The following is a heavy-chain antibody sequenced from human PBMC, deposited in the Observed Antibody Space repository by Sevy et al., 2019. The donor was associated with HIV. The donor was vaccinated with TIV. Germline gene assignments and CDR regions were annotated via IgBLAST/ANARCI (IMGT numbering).Heavy chain of an antibody. D-gene: IGHD3-3*01. CDR2: IYTSGST. CDR1: GVSISTYY. Sequence: SETLSLTCTVSGVSISTYYWSWIRQPAGKGLVWIGRIYTSGSTNYNPSPKSRVTMSVDTSKNQFSLKLSSVTAADTAVYYCARGDFWSGYYYYAMDVWGQGTTVTVSS. J-gene: IGHJ6*02. V-gene: IGHV4-4*07. CDR3: ARGDFWSGYYYYAMDV.